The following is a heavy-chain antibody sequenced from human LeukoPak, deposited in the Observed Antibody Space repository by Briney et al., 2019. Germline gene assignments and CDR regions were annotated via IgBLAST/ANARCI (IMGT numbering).Heavy chain of an antibody. V-gene: IGHV3-21*01. CDR3: ARDLGSPEGTIFGI. CDR1: GFTFSSYA. J-gene: IGHJ3*02. CDR2: ISSSSSYI. D-gene: IGHD3-3*01. Sequence: GGSLRLSCAASGFTFSSYAMSWVRQAPGKGLEWVSFISSSSSYIYYADSVKGRFTISRDNAKNSLYLQMNSLRAEDTAVYYCARDLGSPEGTIFGIWGQGTMVTVSS.